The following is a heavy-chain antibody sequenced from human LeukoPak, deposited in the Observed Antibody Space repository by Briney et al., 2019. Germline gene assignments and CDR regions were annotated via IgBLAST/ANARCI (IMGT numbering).Heavy chain of an antibody. Sequence: ASAKVFCKASGYTFTSYAMNWVRQAPGQGLEWMGWINTNTGNPTYAQGFTGRFVFSLDTSVSTAYLQISSLKAEDTAVYYCAREGLVPKATVTDAGDYWGQGTLVTVSS. V-gene: IGHV7-4-1*02. CDR3: AREGLVPKATVTDAGDY. CDR2: INTNTGNP. CDR1: GYTFTSYA. D-gene: IGHD4-17*01. J-gene: IGHJ4*02.